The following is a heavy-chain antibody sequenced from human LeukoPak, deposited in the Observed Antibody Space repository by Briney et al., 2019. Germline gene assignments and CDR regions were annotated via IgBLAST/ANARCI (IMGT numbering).Heavy chain of an antibody. CDR3: AIEVPAAPGNYNWFDP. J-gene: IGHJ5*02. CDR2: IYYSGST. CDR1: GGSISSGDYY. V-gene: IGHV4-30-4*08. Sequence: PSQTLSLTCTVSGGSISSGDYYWSWIRQPRGKGLEWIGNIYYSGSTYYNPSLKSRVTISVDTSKNQFSLKLSSVTAADTAVYYCAIEVPAAPGNYNWFDPWGQGTLVTVSS. D-gene: IGHD2-2*01.